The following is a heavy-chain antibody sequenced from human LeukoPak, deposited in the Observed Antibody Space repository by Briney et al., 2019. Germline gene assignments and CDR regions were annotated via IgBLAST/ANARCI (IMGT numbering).Heavy chain of an antibody. CDR1: GFSFSDYR. CDR2: INQYGNEE. CDR3: ARDSGWYFNY. Sequence: GGSLGLSCAASGFSFSDYRMTWVRQAPGKGLEWVANINQYGNEEYYVDSVKGRFTISRDNGKNSLYLQMSSLRAEDTAVYYCARDSGWYFNYWGQGTLVTVSS. V-gene: IGHV3-7*03. D-gene: IGHD6-19*01. J-gene: IGHJ4*02.